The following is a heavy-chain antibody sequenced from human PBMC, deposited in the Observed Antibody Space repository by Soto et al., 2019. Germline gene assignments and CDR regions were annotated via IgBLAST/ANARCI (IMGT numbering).Heavy chain of an antibody. CDR1: GYTFTSYD. V-gene: IGHV1-8*01. Sequence: QVQLVQSGAEVKKPGASVKVSCKASGYTFTSYDINWVRQATGHGPEWMGWMNPNSGNTGYAQKFQGRVTMTRNTSMSTAYMELSSLRSEDTAVYYCARGINYYDSGDDAFDIWGQGTMVTVSS. CDR3: ARGINYYDSGDDAFDI. CDR2: MNPNSGNT. J-gene: IGHJ3*02. D-gene: IGHD3-10*01.